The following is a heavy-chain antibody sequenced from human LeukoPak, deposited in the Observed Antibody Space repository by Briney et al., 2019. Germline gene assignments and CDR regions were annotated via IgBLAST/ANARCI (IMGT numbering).Heavy chain of an antibody. CDR2: MNPNSGNT. CDR1: GYTFTSYD. D-gene: IGHD3-22*01. CDR3: ARGLDYYDSSGYKPIDY. V-gene: IGHV1-8*01. J-gene: IGHJ4*02. Sequence: VASLKVSCKASGYTFTSYDINWVRQATGQGLEWMGWMNPNSGNTAYAQKFQGRVTMTRNTSISTAYMELSSLRSEDTAVYYCARGLDYYDSSGYKPIDYWGQGTLVTVSS.